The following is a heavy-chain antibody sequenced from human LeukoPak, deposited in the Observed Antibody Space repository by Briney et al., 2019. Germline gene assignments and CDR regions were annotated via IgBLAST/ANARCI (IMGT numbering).Heavy chain of an antibody. CDR3: AVRQGGSYTGESDY. CDR2: MKSDGSST. Sequence: PGESLRLSCAASGFTFISYWMHWVRQAPGKGLMWVSRMKSDGSSTSYADSVKGRFTISIDNAKNTLYLQMNSLRAEDTAVYYCAVRQGGSYTGESDYWGQGTLVTVSS. V-gene: IGHV3-74*01. J-gene: IGHJ4*02. CDR1: GFTFISYW. D-gene: IGHD3-10*01.